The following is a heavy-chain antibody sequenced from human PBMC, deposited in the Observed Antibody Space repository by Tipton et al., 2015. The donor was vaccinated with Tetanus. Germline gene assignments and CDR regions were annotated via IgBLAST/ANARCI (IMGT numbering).Heavy chain of an antibody. CDR2: TSYSGDT. J-gene: IGHJ4*02. Sequence: TLSLTCNVSGVSVTSGTFYWSWIRQPPGKGLEWIGFTSYSGDTNYNPFLKGRVTFSIDTSKNQFSLKLSSVTAADTAVYYCARYGPDADLDYWGQGALATVSS. CDR1: GVSVTSGTFY. CDR3: ARYGPDADLDY. V-gene: IGHV4-61*01. D-gene: IGHD1-14*01.